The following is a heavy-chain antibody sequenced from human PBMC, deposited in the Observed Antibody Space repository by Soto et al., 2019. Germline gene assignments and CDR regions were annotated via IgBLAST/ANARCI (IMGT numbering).Heavy chain of an antibody. Sequence: SETLSLTCTVSGGSISSYYWSWIRQPAGKGLEWIGRIYTSGSTNYNPSLKSRVTMSVDTSKNQFSLKLSSVTAADTAVYYCAISPQRFGELAFDYWGQGALVTVSS. J-gene: IGHJ4*02. D-gene: IGHD3-10*01. CDR1: GGSISSYY. CDR3: AISPQRFGELAFDY. V-gene: IGHV4-4*07. CDR2: IYTSGST.